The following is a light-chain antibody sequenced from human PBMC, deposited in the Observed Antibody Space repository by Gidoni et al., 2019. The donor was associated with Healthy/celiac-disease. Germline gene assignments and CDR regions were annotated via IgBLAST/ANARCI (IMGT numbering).Light chain of an antibody. V-gene: IGKV3-15*01. Sequence: EIVMTQSPATLSVSPGERATLSCRASQSVSSNLAWYQQKPGQAPRLLIYGASTRATGIPARFSGRGSWTEFTLTISSLQSEDFAVYYCQQYNDWPPKFGQGTKVEIK. CDR2: GAS. J-gene: IGKJ1*01. CDR3: QQYNDWPPK. CDR1: QSVSSN.